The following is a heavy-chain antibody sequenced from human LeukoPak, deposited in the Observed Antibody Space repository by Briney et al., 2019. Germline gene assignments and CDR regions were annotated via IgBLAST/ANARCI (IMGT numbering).Heavy chain of an antibody. CDR1: GGSLNSYY. CDR3: ARRGYYGSGAYDT. Sequence: PSETLSLTCTVSGGSLNSYYGGWIRQPPGKGLEWIGNVYHSGSAIYNPSLESRVTISVDRSKNQFSLNLSSVTAADTAVYYCARRGYYGSGAYDTWGQGTMFIVSS. V-gene: IGHV4-59*08. D-gene: IGHD3-10*01. CDR2: VYHSGSA. J-gene: IGHJ3*01.